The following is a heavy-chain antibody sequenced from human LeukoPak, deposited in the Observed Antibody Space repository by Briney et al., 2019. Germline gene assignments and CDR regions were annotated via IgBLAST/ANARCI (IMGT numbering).Heavy chain of an antibody. Sequence: GGSLRLSCAASGFTLSSYWMSWVRQVPGKGLEWVANIKQDGSEKYYVDSVKGRFTISRDNAKNSLYLQMNSLRAEDTAVYYCARSTVTAAWGQGTLVTVSS. CDR2: IKQDGSEK. CDR3: ARSTVTAA. V-gene: IGHV3-7*03. CDR1: GFTLSSYW. D-gene: IGHD2-21*02. J-gene: IGHJ5*02.